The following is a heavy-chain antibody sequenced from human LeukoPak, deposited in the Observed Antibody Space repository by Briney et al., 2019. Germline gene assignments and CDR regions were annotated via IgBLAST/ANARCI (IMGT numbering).Heavy chain of an antibody. CDR2: ITWNSGNI. V-gene: IGHV3-9*01. CDR1: GFTFDDYA. CDR3: AKSLRYFDMYYFDY. Sequence: GGSLRLSREASGFTFDDYAMHWVRQVPGKGLEWVSGITWNSGNIDYADSVKGRFTISRDNAKNSLYLQMNSLRAEDTALYYCAKSLRYFDMYYFDYWGQGTLVTVSS. J-gene: IGHJ4*02. D-gene: IGHD3-9*01.